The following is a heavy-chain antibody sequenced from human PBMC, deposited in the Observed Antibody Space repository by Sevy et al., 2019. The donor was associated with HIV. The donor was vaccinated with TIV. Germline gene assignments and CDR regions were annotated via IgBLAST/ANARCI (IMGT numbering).Heavy chain of an antibody. V-gene: IGHV3-7*01. CDR1: GFTFSNFW. J-gene: IGHJ1*01. Sequence: GGSLRLSCAASGFTFSNFWMSWVRQAPGKGLEWVANIKQDGSEKYYVDSVKGRFTISRDNAKNSLYLQMNSLRAEETAVYYCASIYRCDAEYFQHWGQGTLVTVSS. D-gene: IGHD2-21*02. CDR3: ASIYRCDAEYFQH. CDR2: IKQDGSEK.